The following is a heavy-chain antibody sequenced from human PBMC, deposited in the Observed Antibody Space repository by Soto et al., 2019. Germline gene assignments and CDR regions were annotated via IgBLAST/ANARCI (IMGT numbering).Heavy chain of an antibody. CDR1: GHSIRSNTW. Sequence: SETLSLTYAVSGHSIRSNTWWGWIRQPPGKGLEWIGYVHHSGTTFYNASLQSRVTMSADTSKNQFSLKLNSVTAADTAVYYCARMNYYDTSGYPFDYWGQGMMVTVSS. V-gene: IGHV4-28*01. J-gene: IGHJ4*02. CDR2: VHHSGTT. D-gene: IGHD3-22*01. CDR3: ARMNYYDTSGYPFDY.